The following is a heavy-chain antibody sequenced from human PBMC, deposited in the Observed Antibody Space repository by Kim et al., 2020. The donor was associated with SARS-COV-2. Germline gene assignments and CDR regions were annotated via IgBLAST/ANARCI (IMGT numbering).Heavy chain of an antibody. J-gene: IGHJ4*02. D-gene: IGHD3-10*01. CDR1: GYTFTSYG. CDR2: ISAYNGNT. CDR3: ARGRGITMVQGGQAKSHYFDY. Sequence: ASVKVSCKASGYTFTSYGISWVRQAPGQGLEWMGWISAYNGNTNYAQKLQGRVTMTTDTSTSTAYMELRSLRSDDTAVYYCARGRGITMVQGGQAKSHYFDYWGQGTLVTVSS. V-gene: IGHV1-18*01.